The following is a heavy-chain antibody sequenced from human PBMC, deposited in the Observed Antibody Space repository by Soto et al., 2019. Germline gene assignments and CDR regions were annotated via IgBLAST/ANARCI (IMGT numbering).Heavy chain of an antibody. CDR3: ANRGEYTVGWFAY. V-gene: IGHV4-39*01. D-gene: IGHD4-17*01. Sequence: ALETLSVRCSVAGGSSSSSSYYWGWISQPPGKGLEWIGSIYYSGSTYYNPSLKSRVTISVDTSKNQFSLKLSSVTAADTAVYYFANRGEYTVGWFAYWGKGTSVPVSS. J-gene: IGHJ4*02. CDR2: IYYSGST. CDR1: GGSSSSSSYY.